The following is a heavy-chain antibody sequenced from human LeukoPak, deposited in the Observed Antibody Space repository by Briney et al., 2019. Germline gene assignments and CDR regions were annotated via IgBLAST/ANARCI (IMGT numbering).Heavy chain of an antibody. D-gene: IGHD1-1*01. V-gene: IGHV3-48*03. CDR3: AREGTYNDFDN. J-gene: IGHJ4*02. CDR1: GFTFSNYE. Sequence: PGGSLRLSCAASGFTFSNYEMSWVRQAPGKGLEWVSYISSSGTIYYADSVKGRFSISRDNAKNSLYLQMNSPRGEDTAVYYCAREGTYNDFDNWGQGTLVTVSS. CDR2: ISSSGTI.